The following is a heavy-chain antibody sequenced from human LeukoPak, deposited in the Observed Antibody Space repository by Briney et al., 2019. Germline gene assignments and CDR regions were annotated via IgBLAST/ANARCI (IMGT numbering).Heavy chain of an antibody. J-gene: IGHJ4*02. V-gene: IGHV4-38-2*01. Sequence: PSETLSLTCAVSGYSISSGYYWGWIRHPPGGGLEWIGSIYHSGSTYYNPSLKSRVTISVDTSKNQFSLKLNSVTAADTAVYYCARFHRAVAGTGVFDYWGQGTLVTVSS. CDR2: IYHSGST. CDR3: ARFHRAVAGTGVFDY. D-gene: IGHD6-19*01. CDR1: GYSISSGYY.